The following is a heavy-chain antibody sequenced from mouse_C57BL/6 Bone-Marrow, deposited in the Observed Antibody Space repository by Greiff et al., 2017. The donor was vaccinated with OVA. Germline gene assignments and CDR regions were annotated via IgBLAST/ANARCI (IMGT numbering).Heavy chain of an antibody. V-gene: IGHV5-12*01. J-gene: IGHJ3*01. CDR1: GFTFSDYY. Sequence: EVQLVESGGGLVQPGGSLKLSCAASGFTFSDYYMYWVRQTPEKRLEWVAYISNGGGSTYYPDTVKGRFTISRDNAKNTLYLQMSRLKSEDTAMYYCARRGYGNSLAYWGQGTLVTVSA. D-gene: IGHD2-1*01. CDR3: ARRGYGNSLAY. CDR2: ISNGGGST.